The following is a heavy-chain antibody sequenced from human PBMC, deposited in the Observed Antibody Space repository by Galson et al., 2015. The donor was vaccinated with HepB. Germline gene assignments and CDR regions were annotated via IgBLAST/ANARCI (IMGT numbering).Heavy chain of an antibody. D-gene: IGHD3-22*01. CDR2: ISYDGSNK. CDR3: AKDYYDSSGYYYARYWYFDL. Sequence: SLRLSCAASGFTFSSYGMHWVRQAPGKGLEWVAVISYDGSNKYYADSVKGRFTISRDNSKNTLYLQMNSLRAEDTDVYYCAKDYYDSSGYYYARYWYFDLWGRGTLVTVSS. V-gene: IGHV3-30*18. CDR1: GFTFSSYG. J-gene: IGHJ2*01.